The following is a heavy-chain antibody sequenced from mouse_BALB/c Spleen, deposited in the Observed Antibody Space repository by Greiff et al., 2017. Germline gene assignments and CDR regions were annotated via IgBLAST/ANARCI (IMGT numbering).Heavy chain of an antibody. D-gene: IGHD2-3*01. J-gene: IGHJ4*01. V-gene: IGHV5-9-4*01. CDR2: ISSGGSYT. CDR3: SRGWLEDYYAMDY. CDR1: GFTFSSYA. Sequence: EVQLVESGGGLVKPGGSLKLSCAASGFTFSSYAMSWVRQSPEKRLEGVAEISSGGSYTYYPDTVTGRFTISRDNAKNTLYLEMSSLRSEDTAMYYCSRGWLEDYYAMDYWGQGTSVTVSS.